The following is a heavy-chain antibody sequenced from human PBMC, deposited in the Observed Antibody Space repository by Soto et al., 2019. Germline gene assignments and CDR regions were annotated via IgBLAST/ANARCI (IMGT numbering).Heavy chain of an antibody. V-gene: IGHV3-23*01. CDR3: AKDVYGSGSYYNAFDI. Sequence: EVQLLESGGGLVQPGGSLRLSCAASGFTFSSYAMSWVRQAPGKRLEWVSAISGSGGSTYYADSVKGRFTISRDNSKNTLYLQMNSLRAEDTAVYYCAKDVYGSGSYYNAFDIWGQGTMVTVSS. D-gene: IGHD3-10*01. CDR1: GFTFSSYA. J-gene: IGHJ3*02. CDR2: ISGSGGST.